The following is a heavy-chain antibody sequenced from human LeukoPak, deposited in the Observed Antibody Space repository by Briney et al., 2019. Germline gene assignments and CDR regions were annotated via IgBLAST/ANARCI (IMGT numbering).Heavy chain of an antibody. D-gene: IGHD2-21*02. CDR1: GFTFTDYF. J-gene: IGHJ4*02. CDR3: ARVRRGGDSRYFDY. V-gene: IGHV3-11*01. Sequence: GGSLRLSCAASGFTFTDYFMGWIRQATGKGLDWVSHISRLGDTIDYADSVKGRFTISRDNAKNSLFLQMNFLRAEDTAVYFCARVRRGGDSRYFDYWGQGALVTVSS. CDR2: ISRLGDTI.